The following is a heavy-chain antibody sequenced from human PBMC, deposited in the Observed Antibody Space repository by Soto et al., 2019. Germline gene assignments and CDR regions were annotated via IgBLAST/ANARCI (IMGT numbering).Heavy chain of an antibody. Sequence: GGSLRLSCAASGFTFSSYAMSWVRQAPGKGLEWVSGIDGSGRNTYYADSVKGRFTISRDNSKNTLSVQMNGLRVEGTALYYCAKDGGSVCSGGTCYFQAPDYWGQGTLVTVSS. CDR2: IDGSGRNT. J-gene: IGHJ4*02. CDR3: AKDGGSVCSGGTCYFQAPDY. D-gene: IGHD2-15*01. CDR1: GFTFSSYA. V-gene: IGHV3-23*01.